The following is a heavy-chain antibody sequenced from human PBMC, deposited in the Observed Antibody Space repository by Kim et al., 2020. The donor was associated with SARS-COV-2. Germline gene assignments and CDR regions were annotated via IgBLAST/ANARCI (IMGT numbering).Heavy chain of an antibody. J-gene: IGHJ5*02. D-gene: IGHD2-15*01. V-gene: IGHV4-59*11. CDR3: VRDGYFDGGSFFFDS. CDR1: GAYITNHY. Sequence: SETLSLTCTVSGAYITNHYWSWIRQPPGKGLEWIGNVYHSGSTSYNPSLKSRVTISVETSKRQFSLQLTSVTAADTAVYYCVRDGYFDGGSFFFDSWGQG. CDR2: VYHSGST.